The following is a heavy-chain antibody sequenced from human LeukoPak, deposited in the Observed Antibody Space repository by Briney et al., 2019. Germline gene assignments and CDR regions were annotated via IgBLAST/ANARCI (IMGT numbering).Heavy chain of an antibody. Sequence: LETLSLTCTVSGGSVSDYYWSWIRQSPGKGLEWIGYIYYTGSSSYNPSLRSRVTISADTSKNQFSLKLSSVTAADTAVYYCARETSQKGAHYMDVWGKGTTVTISS. CDR1: GGSVSDYY. CDR2: IYYTGSS. CDR3: ARETSQKGAHYMDV. V-gene: IGHV4-59*02. D-gene: IGHD3-16*01. J-gene: IGHJ6*03.